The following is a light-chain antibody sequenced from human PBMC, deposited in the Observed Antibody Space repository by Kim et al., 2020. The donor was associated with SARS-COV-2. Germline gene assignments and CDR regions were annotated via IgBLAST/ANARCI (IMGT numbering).Light chain of an antibody. V-gene: IGLV3-19*01. CDR1: SLRSYY. J-gene: IGLJ2*01. Sequence: SSELTQDPAVSVALGQTVRITCQGDSLRSYYASWYQQKPGQAPVLIIYGKNNRTSGIPDRFSGSSSGNTASLTITGAQAEDEADYYCNSRDSSGNYVVFGGGTKLTVL. CDR3: NSRDSSGNYVV. CDR2: GKN.